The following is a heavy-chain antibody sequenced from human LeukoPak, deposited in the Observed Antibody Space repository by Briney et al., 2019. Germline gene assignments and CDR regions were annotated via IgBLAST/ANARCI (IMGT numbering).Heavy chain of an antibody. CDR2: ISGGGST. D-gene: IGHD3-10*01. Sequence: GGSLRLSCAASGFTVSSKYMSWVRQVPGKGLEWVSLISGGGSTYYADSVKGRFTISRDNSKNTLYLQMNSLRAEDTAVYYCARVPGAYYDAFDIWGQGTMVTVSS. V-gene: IGHV3-66*01. CDR1: GFTVSSKY. J-gene: IGHJ3*02. CDR3: ARVPGAYYDAFDI.